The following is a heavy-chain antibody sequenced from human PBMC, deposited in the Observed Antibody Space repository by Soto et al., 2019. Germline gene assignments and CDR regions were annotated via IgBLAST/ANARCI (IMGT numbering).Heavy chain of an antibody. CDR3: ARTLYGDNVDY. V-gene: IGHV4-61*01. Sequence: SETLSLTCTVSGGSVSSGSYYWSWIRQPPGKGLEWIGYIYYSGSTNYNPSLKSRVTISVDTSKNQFSLKLSSVTAADTAVYYCARTLYGDNVDYRAQRTPVTVSS. D-gene: IGHD4-17*01. CDR1: GGSVSSGSYY. CDR2: IYYSGST. J-gene: IGHJ4*02.